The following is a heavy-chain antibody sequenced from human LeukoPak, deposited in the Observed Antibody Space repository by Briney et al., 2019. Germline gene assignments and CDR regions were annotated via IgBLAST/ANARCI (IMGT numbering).Heavy chain of an antibody. D-gene: IGHD5-24*01. CDR1: GYTFTSYY. CDR3: ARAFDGYNSGLWFDP. J-gene: IGHJ5*02. CDR2: MNPNSGNT. V-gene: IGHV1-8*03. Sequence: ASVKVSCKASGYTFTSYYTHWVRQAPGQGLEWMGWMNPNSGNTGYAQKFQGRVTITRNTSISTAYMELSSLRSEDTAVYYCARAFDGYNSGLWFDPWGQGTLVTVSS.